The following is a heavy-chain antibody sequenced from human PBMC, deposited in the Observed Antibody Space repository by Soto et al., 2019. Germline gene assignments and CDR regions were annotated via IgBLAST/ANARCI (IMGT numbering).Heavy chain of an antibody. CDR2: IYSGGST. CDR3: ARDPWAADY. D-gene: IGHD3-16*01. CDR1: GFTVSTKY. J-gene: IGHJ4*02. V-gene: IGHV3-66*01. Sequence: EVQLVESGGGLVQPGGSLRLSCAASGFTVSTKYMSWVRQAPGKGLEWVSVIYSGGSTFYPDSVRGRFTISRDNSKNTVNIQMNSLRAEDTAMYYCARDPWAADYWGQGTLVTVSS.